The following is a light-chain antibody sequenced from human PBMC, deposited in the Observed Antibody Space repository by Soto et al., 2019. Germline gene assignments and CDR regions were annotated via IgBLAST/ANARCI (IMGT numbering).Light chain of an antibody. CDR3: SSYTSITTLV. V-gene: IGLV2-14*01. J-gene: IGLJ1*01. CDR1: SSDVDTYNY. Sequence: SALTQPASVSGSPGQSITISCPGTSSDVDTYNYVSWYQHHPGKAPKLMIYEVSNRPSGVSNRFSGSESGNTASLTISGLQAEDEADYYCSSYTSITTLVFGTGTKLTVL. CDR2: EVS.